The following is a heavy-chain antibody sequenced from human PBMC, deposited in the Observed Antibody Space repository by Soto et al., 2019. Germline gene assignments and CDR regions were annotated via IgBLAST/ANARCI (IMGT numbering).Heavy chain of an antibody. CDR2: IYGTGST. Sequence: EVQLVESGGGLVQRGGSLRLSCAASGFTVDSSYMSWVRQPPGKGLEWVSVIYGTGSTHYADSVKGRFTISRDNSKNTLYLQMNGLSVEDTAVYYCAREEELRSGLALDCWGQGALVTVSS. D-gene: IGHD1-7*01. J-gene: IGHJ4*02. V-gene: IGHV3-66*01. CDR3: AREEELRSGLALDC. CDR1: GFTVDSSY.